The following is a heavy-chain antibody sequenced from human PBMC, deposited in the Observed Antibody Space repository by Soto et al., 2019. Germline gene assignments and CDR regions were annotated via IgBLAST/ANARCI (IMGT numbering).Heavy chain of an antibody. J-gene: IGHJ6*03. Sequence: GSLRRSGAASGFTLSSEAMRWVREAPGKGLEWVSAISGSGGSTYYADSVKGRFTISRDNSKNTLYLQMNSLRAEDTAVYYCAKVGGDFWSGYYYYYSYTDVWGNGTTVPVSS. CDR2: ISGSGGST. V-gene: IGHV3-23*01. CDR1: GFTLSSEA. D-gene: IGHD3-3*01. CDR3: AKVGGDFWSGYYYYYSYTDV.